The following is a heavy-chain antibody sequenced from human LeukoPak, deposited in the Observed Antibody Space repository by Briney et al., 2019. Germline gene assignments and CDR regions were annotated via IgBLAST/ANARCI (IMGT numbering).Heavy chain of an antibody. J-gene: IGHJ6*03. CDR3: ARTTEGGYSYGYFYYYYMDV. CDR2: IYTSGST. V-gene: IGHV4-61*02. Sequence: SQTLSLTCTVSGGSISSGSYYWSWIRQPAGKGLEWIGRIYTSGSTNYNPSLQSRVTISVDTSKTQFSLKLSSVPAADTAVYYCARTTEGGYSYGYFYYYYMDVWGKGTTVTISS. CDR1: GGSISSGSYY. D-gene: IGHD5-18*01.